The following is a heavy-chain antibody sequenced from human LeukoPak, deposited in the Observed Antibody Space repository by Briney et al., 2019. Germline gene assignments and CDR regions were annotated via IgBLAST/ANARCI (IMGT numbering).Heavy chain of an antibody. Sequence: ASVKVSCKASGYTFTNYAIHWVRQAPGQRLEWMGWINAANGNTKYSQEFQDRVNITRDTSASTVYMELSSLRSEDTAVYYCARYGLAGYYFDYLGQGTLVTVSS. D-gene: IGHD3-16*01. CDR2: INAANGNT. V-gene: IGHV1-3*01. J-gene: IGHJ4*02. CDR1: GYTFTNYA. CDR3: ARYGLAGYYFDY.